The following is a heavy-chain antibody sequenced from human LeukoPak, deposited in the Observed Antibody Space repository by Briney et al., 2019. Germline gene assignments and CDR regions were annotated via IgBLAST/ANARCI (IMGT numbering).Heavy chain of an antibody. V-gene: IGHV3-30*04. Sequence: GRSLRLSCAASGFTFSSYAMHWVRQAPGKGLEWVAVISYDGSNKYYADSVKGRFTISRDNSKNTLYLQMNSLRAEDTAVYYCAREGIAVAIDYWGQGTLVAVSS. J-gene: IGHJ4*02. CDR3: AREGIAVAIDY. CDR1: GFTFSSYA. CDR2: ISYDGSNK. D-gene: IGHD6-19*01.